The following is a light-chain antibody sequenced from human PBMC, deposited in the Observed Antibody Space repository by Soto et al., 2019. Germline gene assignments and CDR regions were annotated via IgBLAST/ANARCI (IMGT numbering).Light chain of an antibody. Sequence: EIVLTHSPATLSLSPGERAALSCRASQSVSSYLAWYQQKNGQAPRLLIYDASNRATGIPARFSGSGYGTDFNLTISSLETEDFAVYYCQQRSNWPRTFGGGTKVDIK. J-gene: IGKJ4*01. CDR3: QQRSNWPRT. CDR2: DAS. V-gene: IGKV3-11*01. CDR1: QSVSSY.